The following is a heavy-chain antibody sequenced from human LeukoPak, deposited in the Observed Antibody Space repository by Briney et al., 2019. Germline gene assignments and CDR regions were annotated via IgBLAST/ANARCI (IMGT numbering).Heavy chain of an antibody. CDR3: ARPRRMYGSGSYAFDI. V-gene: IGHV3-30*03. D-gene: IGHD3-10*01. CDR2: ISYDGSNK. Sequence: AGGSLRLSCAASGFTFSSYGMHWVRQAPGKGLEWVAVISYDGSNKYYADSVKGRFTISRDNSKNTLYLQMNSLRAEDTAVYYCARPRRMYGSGSYAFDIWGQGTMVTVSS. J-gene: IGHJ3*02. CDR1: GFTFSSYG.